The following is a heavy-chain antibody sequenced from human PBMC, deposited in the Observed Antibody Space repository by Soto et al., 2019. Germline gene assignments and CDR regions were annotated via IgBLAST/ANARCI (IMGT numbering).Heavy chain of an antibody. J-gene: IGHJ4*02. Sequence: EVQLVESGGGLIQPGGSLRLSCAASGFTVISTYMSWVRQAPGKGLEWVSVLYSDGSTSYADPVKGRFTISRDNSKNTLYRQMNSLRTEDTAVYYCARGHYFDSGSLPYWGQGTLVTVSS. CDR3: ARGHYFDSGSLPY. CDR2: LYSDGST. CDR1: GFTVISTY. V-gene: IGHV3-53*01. D-gene: IGHD3-10*01.